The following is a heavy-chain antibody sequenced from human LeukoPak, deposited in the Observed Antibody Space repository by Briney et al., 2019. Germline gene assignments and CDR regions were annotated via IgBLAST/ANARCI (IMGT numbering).Heavy chain of an antibody. D-gene: IGHD1-26*01. V-gene: IGHV5-10-1*01. J-gene: IGHJ4*02. CDR1: GYSLTSYW. CDR2: IDPSDSYT. CDR3: ARRARTGSQYYFDY. Sequence: GESLKISCKGSGYSLTSYWITWVRQMPGKGLEWMGTIDPSDSYTNYSPSFQGHVALSADKSIRTAYLQWSSLKASDTAMYYCARRARTGSQYYFDYWGQGTLVTVSS.